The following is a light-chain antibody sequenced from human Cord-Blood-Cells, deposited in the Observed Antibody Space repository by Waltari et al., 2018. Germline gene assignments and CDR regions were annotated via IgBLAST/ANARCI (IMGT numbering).Light chain of an antibody. V-gene: IGKV1-33*01. CDR1: QDISNY. CDR3: QQYDNLPLT. CDR2: DAS. Sequence: DIHMTQSPSSLSVSVGDRVTITCQASQDISNYLNWYQQKPGKAPKLLIYDASNLETGVPSRFSGSGSGTDFTFTISSLQPEDIATYYCQQYDNLPLTFGGGTKVEIK. J-gene: IGKJ4*01.